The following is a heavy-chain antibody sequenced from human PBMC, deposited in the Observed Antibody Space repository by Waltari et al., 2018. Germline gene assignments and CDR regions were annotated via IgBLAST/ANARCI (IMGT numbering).Heavy chain of an antibody. CDR3: ASAVGYVSSGYSD. J-gene: IGHJ1*01. D-gene: IGHD3-22*01. V-gene: IGHV4-34*01. CDR1: GGSFSGYY. CDR2: INHSGST. Sequence: QVQLQQWGAGLLKPSETLSLTCAVYGGSFSGYYRSWIRQPPGKGLEWIGEINHSGSTNYNPSLKSRVTISVDTSKNQFSLKLSSVTAADTAVYYCASAVGYVSSGYSDWGQGTLVTVSS.